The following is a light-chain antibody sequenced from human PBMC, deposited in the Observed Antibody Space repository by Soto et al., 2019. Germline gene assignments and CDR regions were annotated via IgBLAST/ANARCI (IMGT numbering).Light chain of an antibody. V-gene: IGKV3-20*01. Sequence: EIVLTQSPGTLSLSPGERATLSCRASQSVSSSYLAWYQQKPGQAPRLLIYGASSRATGIPDRFSGSGSGTDFTLKISRMEPEDVAVYYCQQYGSSPRKFGQGTKVDIK. CDR3: QQYGSSPRK. J-gene: IGKJ1*01. CDR1: QSVSSSY. CDR2: GAS.